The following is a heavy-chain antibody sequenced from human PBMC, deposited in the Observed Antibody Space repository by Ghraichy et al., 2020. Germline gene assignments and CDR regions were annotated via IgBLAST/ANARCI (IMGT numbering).Heavy chain of an antibody. CDR1: GFTFSSYW. Sequence: GGSLRLSCAASGFTFSSYWMSWVRQAPGKGLEWVANIKQDGSEKYYVDSVKGRFTISRDNAKNSLYLQMNSLRAEDTAVYYCARGPSTSSSFTFDPWGQGTLVTVSS. J-gene: IGHJ5*02. CDR3: ARGPSTSSSFTFDP. CDR2: IKQDGSEK. V-gene: IGHV3-7*01. D-gene: IGHD6-13*01.